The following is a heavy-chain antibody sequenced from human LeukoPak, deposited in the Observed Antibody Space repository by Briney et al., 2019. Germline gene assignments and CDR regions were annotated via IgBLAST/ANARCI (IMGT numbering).Heavy chain of an antibody. D-gene: IGHD3-10*01. Sequence: ASVKVSCKASGYTFTSYDINWVRQATGQGLEWMGWMNPNSGNTGYAQKFQGRVTMTRNTSISTAYMELSSLRSEDTAVYYCARVRFGELYGYYSMDVWGQGTTVTVSS. CDR1: GYTFTSYD. V-gene: IGHV1-8*01. CDR2: MNPNSGNT. J-gene: IGHJ6*02. CDR3: ARVRFGELYGYYSMDV.